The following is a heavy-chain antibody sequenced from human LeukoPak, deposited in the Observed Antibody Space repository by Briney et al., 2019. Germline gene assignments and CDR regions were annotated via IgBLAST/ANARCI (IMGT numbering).Heavy chain of an antibody. D-gene: IGHD1-26*01. Sequence: GASVKVSCKASGYTFTSYGISWVRQAPGQGLEWMGWISAYNGNTNYAQKLQGRVTMTTDTSTSTAYMELRSLRSDDTAVYYCARYSRGSSYYNNWFDPWGQRTLVTVSS. CDR3: ARYSRGSSYYNNWFDP. J-gene: IGHJ5*02. V-gene: IGHV1-18*01. CDR1: GYTFTSYG. CDR2: ISAYNGNT.